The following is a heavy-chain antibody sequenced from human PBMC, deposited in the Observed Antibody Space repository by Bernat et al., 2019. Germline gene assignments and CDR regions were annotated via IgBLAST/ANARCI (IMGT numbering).Heavy chain of an antibody. J-gene: IGHJ4*02. Sequence: EVQLVESGGGLVQPGGSLRLSCAASGFTFSNYWMSWVRQAPGKGLEWVANIKEDGSAKYYADSVKGRFTISRDNPQNSLYLQLDSLRAEDTAVDYCATIKSSSHDGWGQGTLVTVSS. CDR3: ATIKSSSHDG. CDR2: IKEDGSAK. D-gene: IGHD6-13*01. V-gene: IGHV3-7*03. CDR1: GFTFSNYW.